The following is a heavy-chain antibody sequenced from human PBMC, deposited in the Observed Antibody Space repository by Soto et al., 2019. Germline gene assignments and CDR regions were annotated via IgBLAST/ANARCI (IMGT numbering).Heavy chain of an antibody. V-gene: IGHV4-59*08. D-gene: IGHD2-2*01. CDR2: IYYSGST. Sequence: SETLSLTCTVSGGSISSYYWSWIRQPPGKGLEWIGYIYYSGSTNYNPSLKSRVTISVDTSKNQFSLKLSSVTAADTAVYYCARLYCSSTSCYANYYYYMDVWGKGTTVTVSS. CDR1: GGSISSYY. CDR3: ARLYCSSTSCYANYYYYMDV. J-gene: IGHJ6*03.